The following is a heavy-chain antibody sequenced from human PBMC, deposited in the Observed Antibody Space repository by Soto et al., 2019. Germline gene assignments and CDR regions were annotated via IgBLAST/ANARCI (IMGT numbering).Heavy chain of an antibody. CDR1: GFTVSSNY. Sequence: GGSLRLSCAASGFTVSSNYMSWVRQAPGKGLEWVSVIYSGGSTYYADSVKGRFTISRDNSKNTLYLQMNSLRAEDTAVYYCARDYLNDYGDSDAFDIWGQGTMVTVSS. J-gene: IGHJ3*02. D-gene: IGHD4-17*01. CDR2: IYSGGST. V-gene: IGHV3-66*01. CDR3: ARDYLNDYGDSDAFDI.